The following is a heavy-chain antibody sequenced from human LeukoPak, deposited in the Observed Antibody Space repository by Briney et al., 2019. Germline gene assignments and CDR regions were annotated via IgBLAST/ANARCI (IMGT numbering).Heavy chain of an antibody. CDR1: GGSISSRRYY. Sequence: SETLSLTCTVSGGSISSRRYYWGWIRQPPGKGLEWIGSIYYSGSTYYNPSLKSRVTISVDTSKNQFSLKLSSVTAADTAVYYCARAPRGSGFDYWGQGTLVTVSS. J-gene: IGHJ4*02. CDR2: IYYSGST. CDR3: ARAPRGSGFDY. D-gene: IGHD3-10*01. V-gene: IGHV4-39*07.